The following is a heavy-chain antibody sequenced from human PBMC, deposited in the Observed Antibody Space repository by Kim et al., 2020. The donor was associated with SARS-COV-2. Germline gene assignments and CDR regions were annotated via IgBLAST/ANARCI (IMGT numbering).Heavy chain of an antibody. CDR1: GFTVSSNY. CDR3: ARGSYDDPDAFDI. J-gene: IGHJ3*02. D-gene: IGHD3-22*01. CDR2: IYSGGST. V-gene: IGHV3-53*01. Sequence: GGSLRLSCAASGFTVSSNYMSWVRQAPGKGLEWVSVIYSGGSTYYADSVKGRFTISRDNSKNTLYLQMNSLRAEDTAVYYCARGSYDDPDAFDIWGQGTMVTVSS.